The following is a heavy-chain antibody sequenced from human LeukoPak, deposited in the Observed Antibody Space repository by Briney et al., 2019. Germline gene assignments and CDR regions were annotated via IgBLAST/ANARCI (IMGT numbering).Heavy chain of an antibody. Sequence: SVKVSCKASGCTFSSYAISWVRQAPGQGLEWMGRIIPILGIANYAQKFQGRVTITADTSTSTACMELSSLRSEDTAVYYCARDPDITIFGVVIIFDYWGQGTLVTVSS. CDR1: GCTFSSYA. V-gene: IGHV1-69*04. D-gene: IGHD3-3*01. J-gene: IGHJ4*02. CDR3: ARDPDITIFGVVIIFDY. CDR2: IIPILGIA.